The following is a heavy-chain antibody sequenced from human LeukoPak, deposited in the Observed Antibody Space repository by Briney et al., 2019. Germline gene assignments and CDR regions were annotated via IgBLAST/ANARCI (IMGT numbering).Heavy chain of an antibody. V-gene: IGHV4-4*08. J-gene: IGHJ2*01. D-gene: IGHD3-22*01. Sequence: SDTLSLTCTVSGGSIFSYYWNWIRQPPGKGLQWIGYIYSNGITNYSPSLRSRGSISIATSKNQFSLRLTSVTAADTAIYYCARRAYYDSSGYSPTSGYFDLWGRGTLVTVSS. CDR2: IYSNGIT. CDR1: GGSIFSYY. CDR3: ARRAYYDSSGYSPTSGYFDL.